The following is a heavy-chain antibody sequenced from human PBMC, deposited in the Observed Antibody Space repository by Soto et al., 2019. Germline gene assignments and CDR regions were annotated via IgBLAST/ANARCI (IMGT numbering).Heavy chain of an antibody. CDR3: AKAKGYCSAGSCSIFDF. Sequence: GGSLRLSCAASGFTFNSYVMTWVRQAPGKGLEWVSVISGSGGSTYYAASVKGRFTISRDNSKNTLYLQMNSLRAEDTAVYYCAKAKGYCSAGSCSIFDFWGQGTLVTVSS. V-gene: IGHV3-23*01. CDR1: GFTFNSYV. CDR2: ISGSGGST. J-gene: IGHJ4*02. D-gene: IGHD2-15*01.